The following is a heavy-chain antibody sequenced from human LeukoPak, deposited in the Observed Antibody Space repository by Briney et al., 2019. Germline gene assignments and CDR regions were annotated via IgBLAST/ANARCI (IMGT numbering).Heavy chain of an antibody. J-gene: IGHJ4*02. CDR1: GFXFSSYA. CDR3: ARARIAVAGPLDY. Sequence: GGSLRLSCAASGFXFSSYAIHWVRQAPGKGQEYVSPISSYGDITYYANSVTGRFTISRDNSKKTLYLQMGNLRPEDTAVYYCARARIAVAGPLDYWGQGSLVIVSS. D-gene: IGHD6-19*01. CDR2: ISSYGDIT. V-gene: IGHV3-64*01.